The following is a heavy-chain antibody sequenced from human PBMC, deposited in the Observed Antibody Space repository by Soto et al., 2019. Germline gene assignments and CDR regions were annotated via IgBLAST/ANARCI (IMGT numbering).Heavy chain of an antibody. J-gene: IGHJ6*02. D-gene: IGHD3-10*01. Sequence: SETLSLTCAVSGGSISSYYWGWIRQPPGKGLECIGSIYYSGSTYYNPSLKSRVTISVDTSKNQFSLKLSSVTAADTAVYFCARQSEYYYASGRAAPLYGMDVWGQGTTVTVSS. CDR3: ARQSEYYYASGRAAPLYGMDV. CDR1: GGSISSYY. V-gene: IGHV4-39*01. CDR2: IYYSGST.